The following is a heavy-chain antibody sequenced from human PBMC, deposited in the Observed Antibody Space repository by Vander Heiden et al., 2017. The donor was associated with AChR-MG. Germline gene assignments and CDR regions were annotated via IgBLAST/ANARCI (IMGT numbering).Heavy chain of an antibody. D-gene: IGHD1-26*01. CDR2: IIPLFGTG. Sequence: QVQLVQSGAEVQKPGSSVKFSCKVSGGSFSTYAPNWVPQAPGQGLEWMGGIIPLFGTGQNLQKFQDRVTITADKSTSTVYMEVGSLRSEDTAVYYCARGGGALLSAAFDIWGQGTMVTVSS. CDR3: ARGGGALLSAAFDI. V-gene: IGHV1-69*06. J-gene: IGHJ3*02. CDR1: GGSFSTYA.